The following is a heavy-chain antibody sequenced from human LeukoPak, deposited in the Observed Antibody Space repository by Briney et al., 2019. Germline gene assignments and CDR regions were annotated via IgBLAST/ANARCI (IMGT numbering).Heavy chain of an antibody. J-gene: IGHJ6*02. CDR2: IYYSGST. CDR1: GGSISSYY. CDR3: ARAISDITIFGVVNKDYGMDV. V-gene: IGHV4-59*01. D-gene: IGHD3-3*01. Sequence: SETLSLTCTVSGGSISSYYWSWIRQPPGKGLEWIGYIYYSGSTNYNPSLKSRVTISVDTSKNQFSLKLSSVTAADTAVYYCARAISDITIFGVVNKDYGMDVWGQGTTVTVSS.